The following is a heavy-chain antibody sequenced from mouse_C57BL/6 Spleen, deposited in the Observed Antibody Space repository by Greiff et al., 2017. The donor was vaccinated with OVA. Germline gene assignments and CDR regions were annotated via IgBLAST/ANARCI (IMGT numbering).Heavy chain of an antibody. CDR1: GYTFTSYW. Sequence: QVQLQQPGAELVMPGASVKLSCKASGYTFTSYWMHWAKQRPGQGLEWIGEIDPSDSYTNYNQKFKGKSTLTVDKSSSTAYMQLSSLTSEDSAVYYCANSFAYWGQGTLVTVSA. V-gene: IGHV1-69*01. J-gene: IGHJ3*01. CDR3: ANSFAY. CDR2: IDPSDSYT.